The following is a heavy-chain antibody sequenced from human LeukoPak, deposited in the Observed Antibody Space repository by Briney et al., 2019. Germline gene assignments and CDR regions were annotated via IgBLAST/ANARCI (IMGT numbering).Heavy chain of an antibody. J-gene: IGHJ4*02. CDR2: ISAYNGNT. Sequence: ASVKLSCKASGYTFTSYGISWVRQAPGQRLEWMGWISAYNGNTNYAQKLQGRVTMTTDTSTSTAYMELRRLRSDDTAVYYCARAFQSLGGLSLPDFWGQGALVTVSS. D-gene: IGHD3-16*02. V-gene: IGHV1-18*01. CDR3: ARAFQSLGGLSLPDF. CDR1: GYTFTSYG.